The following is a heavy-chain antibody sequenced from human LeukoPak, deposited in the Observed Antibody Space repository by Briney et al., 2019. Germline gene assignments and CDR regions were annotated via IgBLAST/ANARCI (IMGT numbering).Heavy chain of an antibody. D-gene: IGHD4-11*01. CDR2: ISAYNGNT. J-gene: IGHJ4*02. CDR1: GYTFTSYG. Sequence: GASVKVSCKASGYTFTSYGISWVRQAPGQGLEWMGWISAYNGNTNYAQKLQGRVTMTTDTSTSTAYMELRSLRSDDTAVYYCARVSYSNYXXXYFDYWGQGTLVTVSS. CDR3: ARVSYSNYXXXYFDY. V-gene: IGHV1-18*01.